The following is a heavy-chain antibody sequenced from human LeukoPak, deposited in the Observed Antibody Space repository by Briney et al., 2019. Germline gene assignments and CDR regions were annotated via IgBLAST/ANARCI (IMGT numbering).Heavy chain of an antibody. J-gene: IGHJ4*02. CDR3: AREIDHSSGLEGYFDY. CDR1: GFTFSSYS. CDR2: ISSSSSTI. Sequence: PGGSLRLSCAASGFTFSSYSMNWVRQAPGKGLEWVSYISSSSSTIYYADSVKGRFTISRDNSKNTLYLQMNSLRAEDTAVYYCAREIDHSSGLEGYFDYWGQGTLVTVSS. V-gene: IGHV3-48*01. D-gene: IGHD6-19*01.